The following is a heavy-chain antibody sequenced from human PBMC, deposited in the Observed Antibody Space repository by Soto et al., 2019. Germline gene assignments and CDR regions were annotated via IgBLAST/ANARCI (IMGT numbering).Heavy chain of an antibody. CDR1: GGSISSGGYY. Sequence: QVQLQEAGPGLVKPSQTLSLSCNVSGGSISSGGYYWSWIRQYPGKGLEWIGHIYYTGITFYNPSLKSRPTISVDTSRTQFSLTLSSVTAANTAVYYCARLGSRTWAEGIDTGGQGTPVTVSS. D-gene: IGHD2-15*01. CDR2: IYYTGIT. V-gene: IGHV4-31*03. CDR3: ARLGSRTWAEGIDT. J-gene: IGHJ5*02.